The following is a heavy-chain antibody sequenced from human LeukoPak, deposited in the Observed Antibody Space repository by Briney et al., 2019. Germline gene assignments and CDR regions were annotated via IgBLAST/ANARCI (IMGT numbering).Heavy chain of an antibody. CDR2: ISRSSDTI. D-gene: IGHD1-26*01. V-gene: IGHV3-48*01. CDR3: AREGAP. Sequence: GGSLRLSCAVSGFTFTDYAMNLFRQAPGKGLEWLSYISRSSDTIYYADSVKGRFTISRDNAKSSLFLQMNTLRAEDTAVYYCAREGAPWGQGTLVTVSS. CDR1: GFTFTDYA. J-gene: IGHJ4*02.